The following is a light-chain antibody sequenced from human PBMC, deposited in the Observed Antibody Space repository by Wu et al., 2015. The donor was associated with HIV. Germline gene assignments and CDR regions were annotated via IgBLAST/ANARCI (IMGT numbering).Light chain of an antibody. Sequence: EIVLTQSPGTLSLSPGERATLSCRASQSVSSSYLAWYQQKPGQAPRLLIYGASTRVTGIPDRFSGSGSGTDFTLIISRLQPEDFALYYCQQYGSSPPLTFGGGTKVEIK. J-gene: IGKJ4*01. CDR1: QSVSSSY. CDR2: GAS. V-gene: IGKV3-20*01. CDR3: QQYGSSPPLT.